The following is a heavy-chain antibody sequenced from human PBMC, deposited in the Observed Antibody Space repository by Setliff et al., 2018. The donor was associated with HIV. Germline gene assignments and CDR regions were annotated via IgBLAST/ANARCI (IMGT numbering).Heavy chain of an antibody. Sequence: GASVKVSCKASGYTFINYHITWVRQAPGQGLEWVGSISASSVNTNYTQGRVTMTTDISTSTAYMELSSLRSEDTAMYYCARIRAGALLNAFDIWGQGTMVTVSS. D-gene: IGHD1-26*01. CDR1: GYTFINYH. CDR2: ISASSVNT. V-gene: IGHV1-18*01. CDR3: ARIRAGALLNAFDI. J-gene: IGHJ3*02.